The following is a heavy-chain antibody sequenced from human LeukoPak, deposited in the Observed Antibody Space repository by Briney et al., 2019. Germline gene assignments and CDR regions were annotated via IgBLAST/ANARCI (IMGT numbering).Heavy chain of an antibody. V-gene: IGHV1-2*06. J-gene: IGHJ4*02. D-gene: IGHD6-19*01. CDR2: INPNSGGT. CDR3: ARDYGIAVALDS. Sequence: PSVKVSCKASGYTFTGYYMHWVRQAPGQGLEWMGRINPNSGGTNYAHKFQGRVTVTRDTSISTAYMELSSLRSDDTAVYYCARDYGIAVALDSWGQGSLVTVSS. CDR1: GYTFTGYY.